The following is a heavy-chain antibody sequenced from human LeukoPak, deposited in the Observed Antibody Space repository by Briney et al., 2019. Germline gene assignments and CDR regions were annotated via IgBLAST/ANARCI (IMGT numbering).Heavy chain of an antibody. V-gene: IGHV1-24*01. Sequence: ASVKVSCTVYGYTLTELSMHWVRQAPGKGLEWMGGFDPEVGATVYAKRFQGRVTMTEVTSTDTAYMELSSLRSEDTAVYYCATSRVFCSGGGCYRPPYYYYYMDVWGKGTTVTVSS. CDR2: FDPEVGAT. D-gene: IGHD2-15*01. CDR3: ATSRVFCSGGGCYRPPYYYYYMDV. J-gene: IGHJ6*03. CDR1: GYTLTELS.